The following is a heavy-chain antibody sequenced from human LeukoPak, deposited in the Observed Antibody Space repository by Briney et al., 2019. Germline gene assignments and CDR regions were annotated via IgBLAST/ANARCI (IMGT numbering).Heavy chain of an antibody. Sequence: SETLSLTCAVSGGSISSYYRSWIRQPAGKGLEWIGRIYTSGSTNYNPSLKSRVTMSVDTSKNQVSLRLRSVTAADTAVYYCARVGNMVRGVITNTPLYYNHYYMDLWGEGTTVTVSS. CDR3: ARVGNMVRGVITNTPLYYNHYYMDL. J-gene: IGHJ6*03. D-gene: IGHD3-10*01. CDR2: IYTSGST. CDR1: GGSISSYY. V-gene: IGHV4-4*07.